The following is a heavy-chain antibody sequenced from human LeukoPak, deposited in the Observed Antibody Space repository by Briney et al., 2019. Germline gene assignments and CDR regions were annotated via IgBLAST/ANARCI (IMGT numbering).Heavy chain of an antibody. V-gene: IGHV4-61*02. CDR2: IHTSGSS. CDR3: ARERDILVMIANYFDY. CDR1: GGSISSGNYY. Sequence: PSETLSLTCTVSGGSISSGNYYWSWIRQPAGKGLEWIGRIHTSGSSNYNPSLKSRVTISVDTSKNQFSLKLNSVTAADTAVYYCARERDILVMIANYFDYWGQGTLVTVSS. J-gene: IGHJ4*02. D-gene: IGHD2-8*01.